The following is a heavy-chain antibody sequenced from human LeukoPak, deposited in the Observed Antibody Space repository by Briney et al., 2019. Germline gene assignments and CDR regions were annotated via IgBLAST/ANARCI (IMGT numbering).Heavy chain of an antibody. Sequence: GGSLRLSCAASGLTLYNVWMSWVRQAPGKGLEWVSRIKSNIDGGTTDYAAPVNGRFSISRDDSKNTLYLQMNSLKTEDTAIYYCTRGYCSGDGCSGFHNWFDPWGQGTLVTVSP. V-gene: IGHV3-15*01. CDR3: TRGYCSGDGCSGFHNWFDP. D-gene: IGHD2-15*01. CDR1: GLTLYNVW. J-gene: IGHJ5*02. CDR2: IKSNIDGGTT.